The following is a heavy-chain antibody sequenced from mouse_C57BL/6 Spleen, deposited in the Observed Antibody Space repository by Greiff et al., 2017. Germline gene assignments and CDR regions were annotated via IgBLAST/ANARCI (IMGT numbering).Heavy chain of an antibody. D-gene: IGHD1-1*01. CDR3: ARREIYYYEVYAMDY. Sequence: QVQLQQPGAELVKPGASVKLSCKASGYTFTSYWMHWVKQRPGQGLEWIGMIHPNSGSTNYNEKFKSKATLTVDKSSSTAYMQLSSLTSEDSAVYYCARREIYYYEVYAMDYWGQGTSVTVSS. J-gene: IGHJ4*01. CDR2: IHPNSGST. V-gene: IGHV1-64*01. CDR1: GYTFTSYW.